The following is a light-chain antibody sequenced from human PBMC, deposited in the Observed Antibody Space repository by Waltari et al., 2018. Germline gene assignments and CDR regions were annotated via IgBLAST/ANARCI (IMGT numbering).Light chain of an antibody. J-gene: IGLJ2*01. CDR3: AAWDDSLSGRYVV. CDR1: SSNIGSNY. Sequence: QSVLTQPPSASGTPGQRVTISCSGSSSNIGSNYVFWYQQLPGTAPKLLIYRNNPRPSGVPDRCSGSKSGTSASLAISGLRSEDEADYYCAAWDDSLSGRYVVFGGGTKLTVL. CDR2: RNN. V-gene: IGLV1-47*01.